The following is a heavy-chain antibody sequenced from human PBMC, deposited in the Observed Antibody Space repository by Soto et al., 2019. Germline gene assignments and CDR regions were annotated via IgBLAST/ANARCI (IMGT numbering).Heavy chain of an antibody. D-gene: IGHD6-6*01. Sequence: QLQLQESGPGLVKPSETLSLTCTVSGGSISSSSYYWGWIRQPPGKVLEWIGSIYYSGSTYYNPSLKSRVTISVDTSMNQCSLKLSSVTAADTAVYYCARRYSSSLYYYMDVWGKGTTVTVSS. CDR3: ARRYSSSLYYYMDV. CDR2: IYYSGST. V-gene: IGHV4-39*01. J-gene: IGHJ6*03. CDR1: GGSISSSSYY.